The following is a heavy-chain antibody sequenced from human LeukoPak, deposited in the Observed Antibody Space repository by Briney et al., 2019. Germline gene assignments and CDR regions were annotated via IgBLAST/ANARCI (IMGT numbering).Heavy chain of an antibody. D-gene: IGHD1-26*01. CDR2: IDSDGRST. CDR1: GFTFSDHY. CDR3: ARRGSGSYYASFDH. V-gene: IGHV3-74*01. J-gene: IGHJ4*02. Sequence: GGSLRLSCAVSGFTFSDHYMDWVRQAPGKGLVWVSRIDSDGRSTRYADSVKGRFTISRDNAKNTLYLQMNSLRAEDTAVYYCARRGSGSYYASFDHWGQGTLVTVSA.